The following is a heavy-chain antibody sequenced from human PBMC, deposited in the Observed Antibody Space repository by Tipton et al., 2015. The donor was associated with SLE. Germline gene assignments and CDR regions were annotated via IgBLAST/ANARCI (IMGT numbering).Heavy chain of an antibody. D-gene: IGHD5/OR15-5a*01. V-gene: IGHV4-61*08. CDR1: GGSISSDDYY. CDR3: VRVSSGGHFDL. Sequence: GLVKPSQTLSLTCTVSGGSISSDDYYWTWIRQPPGKGLEWIGYIYYSGRTGYNPSLRSRVTMSVDTSKNQFSLKLSSVTAADTAMYYCVRVSSGGHFDLWGRGTLVTVSS. CDR2: IYYSGRT. J-gene: IGHJ2*01.